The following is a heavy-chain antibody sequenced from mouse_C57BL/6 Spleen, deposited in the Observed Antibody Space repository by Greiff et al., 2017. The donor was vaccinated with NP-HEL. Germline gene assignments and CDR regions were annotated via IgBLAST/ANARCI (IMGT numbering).Heavy chain of an antibody. V-gene: IGHV3-6*01. CDR1: GYSITSGYY. Sequence: EVKLMESGPGLVKPSQSLSLTCSVTGYSITSGYYWNWLRQFPGNKLEWMGYISYDGSNNYNPSLKNRISITRDTSKNQFFLKLNSVTTEDTATYYCARRNYFDYWGQGTTLTVSS. CDR2: ISYDGSN. CDR3: ARRNYFDY. J-gene: IGHJ2*01.